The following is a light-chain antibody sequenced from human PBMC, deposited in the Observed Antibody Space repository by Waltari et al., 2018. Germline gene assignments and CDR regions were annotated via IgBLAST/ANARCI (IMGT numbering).Light chain of an antibody. CDR3: ALYMGSGIWV. Sequence: QTVVTQEPSLSVSPGGTVTLTCALSSGSLSTTSYATWYQQTPGQAPRTPVYKANASSSVVPDRFSGSILVNTAALTITGAQADDESDYYCALYMGSGIWVFGGGTRLTVL. J-gene: IGLJ3*02. CDR1: SGSLSTTSY. V-gene: IGLV8-61*01. CDR2: KAN.